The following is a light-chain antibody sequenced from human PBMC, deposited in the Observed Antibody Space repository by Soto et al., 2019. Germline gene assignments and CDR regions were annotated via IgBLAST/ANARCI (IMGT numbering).Light chain of an antibody. CDR1: QNIRTN. J-gene: IGKJ4*01. Sequence: EIVMTQSPATLSVSPGERATLSCRASQNIRTNLAWYQQKPGQPPRLLIYGASSRATGIPDRFSGSGSGTDFTLTISRLEPEDFAVYCCQQYGSSLTFGGGTKVDIK. V-gene: IGKV3-20*01. CDR3: QQYGSSLT. CDR2: GAS.